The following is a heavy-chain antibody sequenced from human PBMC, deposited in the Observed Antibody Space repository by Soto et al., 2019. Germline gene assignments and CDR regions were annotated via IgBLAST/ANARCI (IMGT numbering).Heavy chain of an antibody. CDR2: ISGSGGST. J-gene: IGHJ4*02. V-gene: IGHV3-23*01. CDR3: ATSRYGDYDFDY. D-gene: IGHD4-17*01. Sequence: EVQLLESGGGLVQPGGSLRLSCAASGFTFSSYAMSWVRQAPGKGLEWVSAISGSGGSTYYADSVEGRFTISRDNSKNTLYLQMNSLRAEDTAVYYCATSRYGDYDFDYWGQGTLVTVSS. CDR1: GFTFSSYA.